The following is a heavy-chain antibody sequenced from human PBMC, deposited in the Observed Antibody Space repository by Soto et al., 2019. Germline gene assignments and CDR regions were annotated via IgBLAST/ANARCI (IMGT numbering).Heavy chain of an antibody. J-gene: IGHJ4*02. CDR1: GYTFTSYA. D-gene: IGHD3-10*01. CDR3: ATGASRGWFGAGY. V-gene: IGHV1-3*01. CDR2: INAGNGNT. Sequence: GASVKVSCKASGYTFTSYAMHWVRQAPGQRLEWMGWINAGNGNTKYSQKFQGRVTMTEDTSTDTAYMELSSLRSEDTAVYYCATGASRGWFGAGYWGQGTLVTVSS.